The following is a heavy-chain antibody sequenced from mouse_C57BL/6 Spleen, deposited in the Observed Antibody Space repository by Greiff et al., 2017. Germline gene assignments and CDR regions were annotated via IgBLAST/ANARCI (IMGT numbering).Heavy chain of an antibody. V-gene: IGHV5-9-1*02. D-gene: IGHD1-1*01. J-gene: IGHJ4*01. CDR3: TRDQRIYYGSSYGYYAMDY. CDR2: ISSGGDYI. Sequence: EVNVVESGEGLVKPGGSLKLSCAASGFTFSSYAMSWVRQTPEKRLEWVAYISSGGDYIYYADTVKGRFTISRDNARNTLYLQMSSLKSEDTAMYYCTRDQRIYYGSSYGYYAMDYWGQGTSVTVSS. CDR1: GFTFSSYA.